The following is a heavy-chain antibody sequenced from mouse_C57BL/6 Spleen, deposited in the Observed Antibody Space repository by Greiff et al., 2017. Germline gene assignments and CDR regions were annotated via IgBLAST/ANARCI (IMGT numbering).Heavy chain of an antibody. Sequence: DVHLVESEGGLVQPGSSMKLSCTASGFTFSDYYMAWVRQVPEKGLEWVANINYDGSSTYYLDSLKSRFIISRDNAKNILYLQMSSLKSEDTATYYCAREGLWLRQGGCDYWGQGTTLTVSS. J-gene: IGHJ2*01. V-gene: IGHV5-16*01. CDR1: GFTFSDYY. CDR2: INYDGSST. D-gene: IGHD2-2*01. CDR3: AREGLWLRQGGCDY.